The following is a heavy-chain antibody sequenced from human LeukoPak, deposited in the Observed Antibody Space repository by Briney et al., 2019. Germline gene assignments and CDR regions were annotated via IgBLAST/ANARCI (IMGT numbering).Heavy chain of an antibody. Sequence: GGSLRLSCAASGFTFSSYGMNWVRQAPGKGLEWVSYISSSSSTIYYADSVKGRFTISRDNAKNSLYLQMNSLRAEDTAVYYCAREWSSYDYVWGSYRSDFDYWGQGTLVTVSS. CDR1: GFTFSSYG. CDR3: AREWSSYDYVWGSYRSDFDY. CDR2: ISSSSSTI. J-gene: IGHJ4*02. V-gene: IGHV3-48*01. D-gene: IGHD3-16*02.